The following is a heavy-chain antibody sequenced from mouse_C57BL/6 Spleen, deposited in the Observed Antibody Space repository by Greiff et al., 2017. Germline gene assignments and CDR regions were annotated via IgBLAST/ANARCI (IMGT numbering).Heavy chain of an antibody. Sequence: EVKLVESGGGLVKPGGSLKLSCAASGFTFSDYGMHWVRQAPEKGLEWVAYISSGSSTIYYADTVKGRFTISRDNAKNTLFLQMTSLRSEDTAMYYCARITTVVAHYYARDYWGQGTSVTVSS. J-gene: IGHJ4*01. CDR2: ISSGSSTI. D-gene: IGHD1-1*01. CDR1: GFTFSDYG. CDR3: ARITTVVAHYYARDY. V-gene: IGHV5-17*01.